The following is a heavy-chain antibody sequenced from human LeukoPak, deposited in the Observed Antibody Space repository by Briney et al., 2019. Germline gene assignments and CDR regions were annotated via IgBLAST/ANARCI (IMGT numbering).Heavy chain of an antibody. CDR1: GYTFTGYY. J-gene: IGHJ3*02. CDR2: IIPILGIA. CDR3: AVAGIDAFDI. D-gene: IGHD6-19*01. V-gene: IGHV1-69*02. Sequence: GASVKVSCKASGYTFTGYYMHWVRQAPGQGLEWMGRIIPILGIANYAQKFQGRVTITADKSTSTAYMELSSLRSEDTAVYYCAVAGIDAFDIWGQGTMVTVSS.